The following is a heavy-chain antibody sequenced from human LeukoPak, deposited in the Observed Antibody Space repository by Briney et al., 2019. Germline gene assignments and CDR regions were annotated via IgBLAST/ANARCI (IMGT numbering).Heavy chain of an antibody. CDR1: GYTFSSYG. CDR3: ARGSLGEGSYLY. Sequence: ASVKVSCKASGYTFSSYGISWVRQAPGQGLEWMGWISAYNGNTNYAQKLQGRVTMTADTSTSTAYMELRSLRSDDTAVYYCARGSLGEGSYLYWGQGTLVTVSS. CDR2: ISAYNGNT. D-gene: IGHD1-26*01. J-gene: IGHJ4*02. V-gene: IGHV1-18*01.